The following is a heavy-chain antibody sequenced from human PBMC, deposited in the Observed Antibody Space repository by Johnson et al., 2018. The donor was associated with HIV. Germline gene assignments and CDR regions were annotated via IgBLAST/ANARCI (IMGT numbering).Heavy chain of an antibody. Sequence: VQLVESGGGLVQPGGSLRLSCAASGFTFDDYGMSWVRQAPGKGLEWVSGINWNGGSTGYADSVKGRFTISRDNAKNTLYLQMNSLRAEDTAVFYCARDAKVGYGDAFDIWGHGTMVTVSS. D-gene: IGHD5-12*01. CDR3: ARDAKVGYGDAFDI. CDR2: INWNGGST. CDR1: GFTFDDYG. J-gene: IGHJ3*02. V-gene: IGHV3-20*04.